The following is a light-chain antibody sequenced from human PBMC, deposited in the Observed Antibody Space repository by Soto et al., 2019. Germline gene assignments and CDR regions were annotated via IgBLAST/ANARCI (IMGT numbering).Light chain of an antibody. CDR2: EVS. Sequence: QSVLTQPASVSGSPGQSITISCTGTSSDVGGYNYVSWYQQHPGEAPKLMIYEVSNQPSGVSNRFSGSKSGNTASLTISGLQAEDEAAYYFSSYPSSDTYVFGTGTKGTVL. J-gene: IGLJ1*01. CDR1: SSDVGGYNY. CDR3: SSYPSSDTYV. V-gene: IGLV2-14*01.